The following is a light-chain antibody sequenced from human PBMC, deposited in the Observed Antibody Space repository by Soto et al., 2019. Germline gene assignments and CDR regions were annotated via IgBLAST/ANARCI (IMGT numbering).Light chain of an antibody. V-gene: IGKV3-15*01. CDR1: QSISSN. Sequence: EIVMTQSPATLSVSPGERATLSCRASQSISSNLAWYQQKPGQAPRLLMFRTSSRATGFPARFSGSGSGTEFNLTISSLQSEDFGVYYCQQYYSYPWTFGQGTKVEIK. CDR3: QQYYSYPWT. CDR2: RTS. J-gene: IGKJ1*01.